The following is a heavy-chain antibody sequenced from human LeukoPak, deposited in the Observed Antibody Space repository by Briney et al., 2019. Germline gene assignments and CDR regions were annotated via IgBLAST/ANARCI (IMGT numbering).Heavy chain of an antibody. Sequence: ASVTVSCKASGYTFTSYGISWVRQAPGQGLEWMGWISAYNGNTNYAPRLQGRVTMTTDASTSTAYMELRSLRSDDTAVYYCAREWFGELALYYYGMDVWGQGTTVTVSS. D-gene: IGHD3-10*01. CDR2: ISAYNGNT. CDR3: AREWFGELALYYYGMDV. V-gene: IGHV1-18*01. J-gene: IGHJ6*02. CDR1: GYTFTSYG.